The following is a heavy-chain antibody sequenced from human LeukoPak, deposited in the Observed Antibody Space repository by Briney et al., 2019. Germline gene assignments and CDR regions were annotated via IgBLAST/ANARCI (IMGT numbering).Heavy chain of an antibody. CDR3: ARGLSDSSGYYLPLGY. J-gene: IGHJ4*02. D-gene: IGHD3-22*01. Sequence: GGSLRLSCAASGFTFSNYAMHWVRQAPGKGLEWVAVVSNDGNNKYYTDSVRGRFTISRDNSKNTLYLQMNSLRAEDTAVYYCARGLSDSSGYYLPLGYWGQGTLVTVSS. CDR1: GFTFSNYA. CDR2: VSNDGNNK. V-gene: IGHV3-30-3*01.